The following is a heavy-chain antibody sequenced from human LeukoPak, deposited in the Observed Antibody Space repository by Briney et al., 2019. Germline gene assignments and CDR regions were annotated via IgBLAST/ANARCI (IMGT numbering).Heavy chain of an antibody. Sequence: SETLSLTCTVSGGSISSGSYYWSWIRQPPGKGLEWIGEINHSGSTNYKPSLKSRVTIPVDTSKNQFSLKLSSVTAADAAVYYCAREGSGWYRGVVTATPGAFDIWGQGTMVTVSS. V-gene: IGHV4-39*07. D-gene: IGHD2-21*02. J-gene: IGHJ3*02. CDR2: INHSGST. CDR3: AREGSGWYRGVVTATPGAFDI. CDR1: GGSISSGSYY.